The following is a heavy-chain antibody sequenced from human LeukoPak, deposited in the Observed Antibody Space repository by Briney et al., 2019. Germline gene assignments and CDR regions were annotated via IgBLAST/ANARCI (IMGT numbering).Heavy chain of an antibody. CDR2: VYTSGIT. V-gene: IGHV4-4*07. Sequence: SETLSLTCTVSGGFINSYYWSWIRQPAGEGLEWIWRVYTSGITNYNPSLKSRITISVDTSKNQFSLKLTSVTAADTAVYYCARHNGFDRGYYYYMDVWGKGTTVTVSS. J-gene: IGHJ6*03. D-gene: IGHD3-9*01. CDR1: GGFINSYY. CDR3: ARHNGFDRGYYYYMDV.